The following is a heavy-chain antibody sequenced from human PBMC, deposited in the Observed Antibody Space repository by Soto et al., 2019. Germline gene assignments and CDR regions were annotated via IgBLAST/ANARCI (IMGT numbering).Heavy chain of an antibody. Sequence: QVQLVQSGAEVKKPGASVKVSCKASGYTFTSYDINWVRQATGQGLEWMGWMNPNSGNTGYAQKFQGRVTMTRNTSISTVYMELSSLRSEDTAVYYCARDHSSGWYGPYYYYGMDVWGQGTTVTVSS. CDR2: MNPNSGNT. V-gene: IGHV1-8*01. CDR3: ARDHSSGWYGPYYYYGMDV. J-gene: IGHJ6*02. D-gene: IGHD6-19*01. CDR1: GYTFTSYD.